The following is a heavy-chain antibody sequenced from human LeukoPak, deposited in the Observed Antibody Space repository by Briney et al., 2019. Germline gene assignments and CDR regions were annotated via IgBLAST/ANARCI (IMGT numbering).Heavy chain of an antibody. Sequence: ASVKVSCKASGYTFTGYYMHWVRQAPGQGLEWMGRINPNSGGTNYAQKFQGRVTMTRDASISTAYMELSRLRSDDTAVYYCARDLGSSTSWRYWGQGTLVTVSS. J-gene: IGHJ4*02. CDR3: ARDLGSSTSWRY. D-gene: IGHD2-2*01. CDR2: INPNSGGT. V-gene: IGHV1-2*06. CDR1: GYTFTGYY.